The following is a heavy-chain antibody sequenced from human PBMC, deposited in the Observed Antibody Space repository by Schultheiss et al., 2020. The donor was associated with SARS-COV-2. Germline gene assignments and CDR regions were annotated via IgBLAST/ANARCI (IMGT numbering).Heavy chain of an antibody. CDR3: VTFTANIMGASRKEPN. CDR2: IRSGGST. D-gene: IGHD1-26*01. J-gene: IGHJ4*02. Sequence: GGSLRLSCAASGFTVSSNHMSWVRQAPGKGPEWVSLIRSGGSTDYADSVKGRFTISRDNSKNTLYLQMNSLRAEDTAVYYCVTFTANIMGASRKEPNWGQGTLVTVSS. CDR1: GFTVSSNH. V-gene: IGHV3-53*01.